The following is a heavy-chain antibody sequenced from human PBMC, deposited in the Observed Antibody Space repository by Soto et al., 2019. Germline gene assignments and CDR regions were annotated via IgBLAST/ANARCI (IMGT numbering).Heavy chain of an antibody. D-gene: IGHD4-17*01. V-gene: IGHV4-39*01. J-gene: IGHJ6*03. Sequence: ASETLSLTCTVSSGSISSSSYFWGWIRQPPGKGLEWIGNIYYSGSTYYNPSLKSRVTISVDTSNNQFSLKLSSVTAADTAVYYCARVLRDYPFYYYYMDVWGKGTTVTVSS. CDR2: IYYSGST. CDR1: SGSISSSSYF. CDR3: ARVLRDYPFYYYYMDV.